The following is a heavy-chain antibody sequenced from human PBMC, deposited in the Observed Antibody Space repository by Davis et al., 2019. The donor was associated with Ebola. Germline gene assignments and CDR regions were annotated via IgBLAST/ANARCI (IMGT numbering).Heavy chain of an antibody. V-gene: IGHV1-8*02. Sequence: AASVKVSCKASGYTFTSYGINWVRQATGQGLEWMGWMNPNSGNTGYAQKFQGRVTMTRNTSISTAYMELSSLRSEDTAVYYCARGFTFGGVIALYYFDYWGQGTLVTVSS. CDR1: GYTFTSYG. CDR3: ARGFTFGGVIALYYFDY. CDR2: MNPNSGNT. D-gene: IGHD3-16*02. J-gene: IGHJ4*02.